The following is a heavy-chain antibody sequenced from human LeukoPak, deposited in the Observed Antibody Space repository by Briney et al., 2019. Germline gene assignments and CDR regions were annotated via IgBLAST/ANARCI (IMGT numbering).Heavy chain of an antibody. CDR1: GYTFSTYY. D-gene: IGHD3-10*01. Sequence: EASVKVSCKTSGYTFSTYYMHWVRQAPGQGLEWMGIINPSGGSTSYAQKFQGRVTVTRDTSTTTVYMELSSLRSEDTAVYYCARDIITMFRGAPGDYWGQGTLITVSS. CDR3: ARDIITMFRGAPGDY. V-gene: IGHV1-46*01. CDR2: INPSGGST. J-gene: IGHJ4*02.